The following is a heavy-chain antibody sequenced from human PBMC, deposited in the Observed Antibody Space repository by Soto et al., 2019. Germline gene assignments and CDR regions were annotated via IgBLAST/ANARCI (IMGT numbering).Heavy chain of an antibody. CDR1: GFTFSDHY. J-gene: IGHJ4*02. CDR3: SRGHYGSGRAGDY. V-gene: IGHV3-72*01. CDR2: SRNKAASYTT. Sequence: EVQLVESGGDLVQPGGSLRLSCVASGFTFSDHYMDWVRQAPGKGLEWVGRSRNKAASYTTEYAASVKGRLTISRDDSENALNLQMNSLKIEDTAVYYCSRGHYGSGRAGDYWGQGTLVTVSS. D-gene: IGHD3-10*01.